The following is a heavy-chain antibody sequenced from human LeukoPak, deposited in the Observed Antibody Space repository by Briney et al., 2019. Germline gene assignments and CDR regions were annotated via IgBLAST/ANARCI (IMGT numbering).Heavy chain of an antibody. CDR1: GYTLTELS. Sequence: ASVKVSCKVSGYTLTELSMHWVRHAPGKGLEWMGGFDPEDGETIYAQKFQGRVTMTEGTSTDTAYMELSSLRSEDTAVYYCATDIYQAGFGLRLHIPYGYWGQGTLVTVSS. V-gene: IGHV1-24*01. CDR2: FDPEDGET. D-gene: IGHD5-12*01. CDR3: ATDIYQAGFGLRLHIPYGY. J-gene: IGHJ4*02.